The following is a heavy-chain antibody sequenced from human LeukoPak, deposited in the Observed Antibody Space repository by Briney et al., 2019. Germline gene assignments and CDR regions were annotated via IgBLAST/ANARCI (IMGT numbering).Heavy chain of an antibody. CDR3: ARAWYYYASGTYIFDY. CDR2: IYYSGST. D-gene: IGHD3-10*01. CDR1: GGSISSGGYY. V-gene: IGHV4-31*03. Sequence: SETLSLTCTVSGGSISSGGYYWSWIRQHPGKGLEWIGYIYYSGSTYYNPSLKSRVTISVDTSKNQFSLNLSSVTAADTAVYYCARAWYYYASGTYIFDYWGQGTLGTVSS. J-gene: IGHJ4*02.